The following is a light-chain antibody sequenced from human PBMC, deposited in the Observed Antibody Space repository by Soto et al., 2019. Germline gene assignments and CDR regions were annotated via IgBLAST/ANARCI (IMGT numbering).Light chain of an antibody. Sequence: QSVLTQPPSVSGAPGQRVTISCTGSSSNIGARFDVHWYQQLPGSAPKLLIYSNNNRPSGVPDRFSVSRSATSASLAITGRQAADEADYYCQSYDSRLSAYVFGTGTKVTVL. J-gene: IGLJ1*01. CDR2: SNN. CDR1: SSNIGARFD. V-gene: IGLV1-40*01. CDR3: QSYDSRLSAYV.